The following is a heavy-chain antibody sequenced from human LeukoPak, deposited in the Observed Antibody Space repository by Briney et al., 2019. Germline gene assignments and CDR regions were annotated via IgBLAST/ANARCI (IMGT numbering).Heavy chain of an antibody. J-gene: IGHJ4*02. CDR3: ARSSSRYWYYFDY. D-gene: IGHD3-22*01. CDR1: GYIFTSYW. V-gene: IGHV5-51*01. CDR2: IYPGDSDT. Sequence: GESLKSSSKCSGYIFTSYWIGWGRAMPGKGLGWTGIIYPGDSDTRYSPSFQGQDTTSAHQSISTAYLQWSSLKASDTAMYYCARSSSRYWYYFDYWGQGTLVTVSS.